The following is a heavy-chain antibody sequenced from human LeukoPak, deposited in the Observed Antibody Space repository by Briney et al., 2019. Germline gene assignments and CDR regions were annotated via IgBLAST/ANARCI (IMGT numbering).Heavy chain of an antibody. CDR2: IRKDGSNK. Sequence: GRSLSPSCSASAFTFSTYGMHWVRQAPGKGLEWVAVIRKDGSNKYYADSVKGRFTISRDNSKNTLYLQMNSLRAEDTAVYYCGRDLFMIVVPGQNVLDYWGQGTLVTVSS. V-gene: IGHV3-33*01. CDR3: GRDLFMIVVPGQNVLDY. CDR1: AFTFSTYG. D-gene: IGHD3-22*01. J-gene: IGHJ4*02.